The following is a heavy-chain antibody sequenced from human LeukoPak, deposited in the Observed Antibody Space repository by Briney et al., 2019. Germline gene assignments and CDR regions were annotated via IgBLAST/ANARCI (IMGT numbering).Heavy chain of an antibody. CDR2: INPRTGGT. J-gene: IGHJ6*03. V-gene: IGHV1-2*02. CDR1: GYTFTDYF. CDR3: ARGGNVIGVVEDYYYYMDV. D-gene: IGHD3-22*01. Sequence: ASVKVSCKASGYTFTDYFIHWVRQAPGQGLEWMGWINPRTGGTNYAQKFQGRVTISRDTSISTASMDLRRLRSDGTAVYYCARGGNVIGVVEDYYYYMDVWGKGTKVTVSS.